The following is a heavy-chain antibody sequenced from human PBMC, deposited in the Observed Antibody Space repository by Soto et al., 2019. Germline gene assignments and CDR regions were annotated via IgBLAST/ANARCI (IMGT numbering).Heavy chain of an antibody. CDR3: ARVRDSTMVRIFDP. CDR2: IFYTGST. D-gene: IGHD5-18*01. J-gene: IGHJ5*02. V-gene: IGHV4-61*01. Sequence: SETLSLTCTVSGDSVSSGSYYWSWIRQPPGKGLEWIGYIFYTGSTNYNPSFKSRLTMSVDTSKNQFSLKLSSVTAADTAVYYCARVRDSTMVRIFDPWGQGTLVTVSS. CDR1: GDSVSSGSYY.